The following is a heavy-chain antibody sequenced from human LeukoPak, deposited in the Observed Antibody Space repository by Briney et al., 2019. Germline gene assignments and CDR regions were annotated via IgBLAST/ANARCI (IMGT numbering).Heavy chain of an antibody. CDR2: IYYSGST. Sequence: PSETLSLTCTVSGGSISSRSYYWGWIRQPPGKGLEWIGSIYYSGSTYYNPSLKSRVTISVDTSKNQFSLKLSSVTAADTAVYYCARYLHISAPFDVWGQGTLVTVSS. CDR3: ARYLHISAPFDV. V-gene: IGHV4-39*01. CDR1: GGSISSRSYY. D-gene: IGHD2-21*01. J-gene: IGHJ4*02.